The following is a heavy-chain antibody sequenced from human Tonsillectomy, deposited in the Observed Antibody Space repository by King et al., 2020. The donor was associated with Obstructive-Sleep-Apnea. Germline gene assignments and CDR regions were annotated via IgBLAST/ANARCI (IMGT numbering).Heavy chain of an antibody. CDR3: ARSKGYCSSTSCHFDY. V-gene: IGHV3-13*05. CDR2: IVTAGDP. D-gene: IGHD2-2*01. CDR1: GFTLNSYD. Sequence: VQLVESGGGLVMPGGSLRLSCAASGFTLNSYDMHWVRQATGKGLEWVSAIVTAGDPYYPASVKGRFTISRENAKNSLYLQMDSLRAGDTAVYYCARSKGYCSSTSCHFDYWGQGTLVTVSS. J-gene: IGHJ4*02.